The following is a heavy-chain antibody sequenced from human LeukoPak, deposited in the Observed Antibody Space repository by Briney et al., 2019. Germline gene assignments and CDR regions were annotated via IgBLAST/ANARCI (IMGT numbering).Heavy chain of an antibody. CDR1: GFTFDDYG. Sequence: GGSLRLSCAASGFTFDDYGMSWVRQAPGKGLEWVSGINWNGGSTGYADSVKGRFTISRDNAKNSLYLQMNSLRAEDTALYYCARDGYGYSDRVAFDIWGQGTTVTVSS. V-gene: IGHV3-20*04. J-gene: IGHJ3*02. CDR2: INWNGGST. CDR3: ARDGYGYSDRVAFDI. D-gene: IGHD5-18*01.